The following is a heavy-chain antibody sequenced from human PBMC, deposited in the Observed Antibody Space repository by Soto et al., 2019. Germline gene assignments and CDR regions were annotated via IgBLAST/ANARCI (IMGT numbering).Heavy chain of an antibody. CDR1: VYTFTSYG. J-gene: IGHJ4*02. Sequence: XSVKVSCKASVYTFTSYGISWVRQAPGQGLEWMGWISAYNGNTNYAQKLQGRVTMTTDTSTSTAYMELRSLRSDDTAVYYCAREWGAVAGGYFDYWGQGTLVTGSS. V-gene: IGHV1-18*01. CDR3: AREWGAVAGGYFDY. CDR2: ISAYNGNT. D-gene: IGHD6-19*01.